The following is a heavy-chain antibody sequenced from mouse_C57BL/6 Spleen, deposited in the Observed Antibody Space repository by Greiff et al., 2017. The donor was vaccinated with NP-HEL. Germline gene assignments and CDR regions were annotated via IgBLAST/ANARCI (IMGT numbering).Heavy chain of an antibody. CDR2: IDPETGGT. Sequence: QVQLKQSGAELVRPGASVTLSCKASGYTFTDYEMHWVKQTPVHGLEWIGAIDPETGGTAYNQKFKGKAILTADKSSSTAYMELRSLTSEDSAVYYCTIVDYGIYAMDYWGQGTSVTVSS. D-gene: IGHD2-4*01. CDR1: GYTFTDYE. J-gene: IGHJ4*01. V-gene: IGHV1-15*01. CDR3: TIVDYGIYAMDY.